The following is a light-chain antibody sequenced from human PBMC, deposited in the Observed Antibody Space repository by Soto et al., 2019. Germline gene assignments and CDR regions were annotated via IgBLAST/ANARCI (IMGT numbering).Light chain of an antibody. V-gene: IGLV2-14*01. CDR3: RLYTSSSSLQV. CDR1: SSDVGVYNY. CDR2: EVS. J-gene: IGLJ1*01. Sequence: QSVLTQPASVSGSPGQSITISCTGTSSDVGVYNYVSWYQQHPGKAHKLMIYEVSNRPSGVSNSFSGSNSGNTASLTISGLQAEDEADYYCRLYTSSSSLQVFGTRPK.